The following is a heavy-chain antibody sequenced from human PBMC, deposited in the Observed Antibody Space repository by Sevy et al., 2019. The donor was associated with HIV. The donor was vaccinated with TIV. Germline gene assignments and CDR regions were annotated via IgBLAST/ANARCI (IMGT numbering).Heavy chain of an antibody. V-gene: IGHV4-4*07. CDR1: GGSISSYY. D-gene: IGHD3-3*01. J-gene: IGHJ5*02. CDR3: AREGGYDLWSGPPSWFDP. CDR2: IYTSGST. Sequence: SETLSLTCTVSGGSISSYYWSWIRQPAGKGLEWIGRIYTSGSTNYNPSLKSRVTMSVDTSKNQFSLKLSSVTAADTAVYYWAREGGYDLWSGPPSWFDPWGQGTLVTVSS.